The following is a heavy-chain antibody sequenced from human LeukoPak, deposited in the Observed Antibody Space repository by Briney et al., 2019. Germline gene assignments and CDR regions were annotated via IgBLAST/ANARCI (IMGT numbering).Heavy chain of an antibody. CDR3: ARGSRRVMRYYDFWSGSVTTTQNWFDP. V-gene: IGHV1-18*01. J-gene: IGHJ5*02. D-gene: IGHD3-3*01. Sequence: ASVKVSCKASGYTFTSYGISWVRQAPGQGLEWMGWISAYNGNTNYAQKLQGRVTMTRNTSISTAYMELSSLRSEDTAVYYCARGSRRVMRYYDFWSGSVTTTQNWFDPWGQGTLVTVSS. CDR1: GYTFTSYG. CDR2: ISAYNGNT.